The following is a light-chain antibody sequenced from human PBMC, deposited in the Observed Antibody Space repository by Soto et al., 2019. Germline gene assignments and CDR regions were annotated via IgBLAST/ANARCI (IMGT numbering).Light chain of an antibody. CDR2: HAF. CDR3: QQRQYWPPIA. V-gene: IGKV3-11*01. J-gene: IGKJ5*01. Sequence: NGLTQSKAALSWCRGERATLSCRASQSVSSYLAWYQQNPGQAPRLVIYHAFNRATGIPARFSGSGSGTDFTLTISILDPENFAVHYCQQRQYWPPIAFGHGTRLEIK. CDR1: QSVSSY.